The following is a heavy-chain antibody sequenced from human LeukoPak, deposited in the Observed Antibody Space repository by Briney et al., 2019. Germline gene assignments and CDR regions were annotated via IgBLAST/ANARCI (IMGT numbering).Heavy chain of an antibody. CDR3: ARASDDCSGGSCWYYFDY. V-gene: IGHV3-21*01. CDR1: GFTFSSYS. Sequence: GGSLRLSCAASGFTFSSYSMNWVRQAPGKGLEWVSSISSSSSYIYYADSVKGRFTISRDNAKNSLYLQMNSLRAEDTAVYYCARASDDCSGGSCWYYFDYWGQGTLVTVSS. J-gene: IGHJ4*02. CDR2: ISSSSSYI. D-gene: IGHD2-15*01.